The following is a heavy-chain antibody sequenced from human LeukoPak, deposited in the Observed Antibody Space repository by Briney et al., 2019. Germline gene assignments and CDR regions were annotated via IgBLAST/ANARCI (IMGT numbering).Heavy chain of an antibody. J-gene: IGHJ4*02. D-gene: IGHD3-22*01. V-gene: IGHV4-39*01. CDR3: ARRDDSSGYHKIFDY. CDR2: IYYGENT. CDR1: GGSISSSSYY. Sequence: SETLSLTCTVSGGSISSSSYYWGWIRQPPGKGLEWIGNIYYGENTYHNPSLKSRVTISIDTSKNQFYLKLSSLTAADTAVYYCARRDDSSGYHKIFDYWGPGTLVTVSS.